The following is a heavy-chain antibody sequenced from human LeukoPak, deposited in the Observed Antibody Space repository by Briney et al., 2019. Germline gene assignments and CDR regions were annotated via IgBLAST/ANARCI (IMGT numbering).Heavy chain of an antibody. CDR3: ASVDFEYSSSSLGL. Sequence: ASVTVSCKASGGTFSSYAISWVRQAPGQGLEWMGWINTNNGNPTYAQGFTGRFVFSLDTSVTTAYLQISSLKAEDTAVYYCASVDFEYSSSSLGLWGQGTLVTVSS. V-gene: IGHV7-4-1*02. D-gene: IGHD6-6*01. J-gene: IGHJ4*02. CDR1: GGTFSSYA. CDR2: INTNNGNP.